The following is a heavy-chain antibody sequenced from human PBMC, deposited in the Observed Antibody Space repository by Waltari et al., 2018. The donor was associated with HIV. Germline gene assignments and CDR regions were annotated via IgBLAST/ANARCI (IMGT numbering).Heavy chain of an antibody. J-gene: IGHJ4*02. CDR1: GDSIDGSVFH. V-gene: IGHV4-39*01. D-gene: IGHD4-17*01. CDR3: ARHGTTANFAF. CDR2: LYYSGRT. Sequence: QVQLQESGPGLVKPSETLSLTCSVSGDSIDGSVFHWGRIRQSPGKGLEWIGSLYYSGRTVVHPSLKSRVTISVDASKNRFSLNLSSVTAADTAVYYCARHGTTANFAFWGQGTLVTVSS.